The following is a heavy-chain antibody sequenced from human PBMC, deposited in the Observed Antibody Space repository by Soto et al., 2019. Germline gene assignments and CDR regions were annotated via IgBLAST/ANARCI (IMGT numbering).Heavy chain of an antibody. D-gene: IGHD4-17*01. CDR3: ARDVSENDYGDYYFDY. J-gene: IGHJ4*02. CDR1: GFSFSSYA. CDR2: ISYDGSNK. V-gene: IGHV3-30-3*01. Sequence: GGSLRLSCAASGFSFSSYAMHWVRQAPGKGLEWVAVISYDGSNKYYADSVKGRFTISRDNSKNTLYLQMNSLRAEDTAVYYCARDVSENDYGDYYFDYWGQGPLVTVSS.